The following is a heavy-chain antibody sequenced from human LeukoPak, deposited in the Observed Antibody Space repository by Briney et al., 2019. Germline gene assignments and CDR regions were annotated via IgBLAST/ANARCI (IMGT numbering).Heavy chain of an antibody. CDR3: ARSPGYSHYGMDV. Sequence: PGGSLRLSCAASEFTFSSYSMNWVRQAPGKGLEWVSYITNSGNSKSYADSVKGRFTISRDNSKNTLYLQMNSLRAEDTAVYYCARSPGYSHYGMDVWGQGTTVTVSS. V-gene: IGHV3-48*01. CDR1: EFTFSSYS. CDR2: ITNSGNSK. D-gene: IGHD2-15*01. J-gene: IGHJ6*02.